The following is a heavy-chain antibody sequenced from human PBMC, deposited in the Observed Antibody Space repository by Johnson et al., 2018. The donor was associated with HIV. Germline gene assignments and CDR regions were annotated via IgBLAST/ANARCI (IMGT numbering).Heavy chain of an antibody. CDR1: GFTFSTYW. CDR2: INSDGSST. Sequence: VQLVESGGGVVQPGRSLRLSCAASGFTFSTYWMHWVRQAPGKGLVWVSRINSDGSSTNYADSVKGRFTISRDNAKNTLYLQMNSLRAEDTAVYYCARDRGYYDRVDVFDIWGQGAMVTVSS. CDR3: ARDRGYYDRVDVFDI. J-gene: IGHJ3*02. D-gene: IGHD3-10*02. V-gene: IGHV3-74*01.